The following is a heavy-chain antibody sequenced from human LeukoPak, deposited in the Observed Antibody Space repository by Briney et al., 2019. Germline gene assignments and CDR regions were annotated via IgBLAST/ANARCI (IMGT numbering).Heavy chain of an antibody. CDR1: GFTFSSYW. CDR3: ARGSDFWSVGCYYMDV. Sequence: GGSLRLSCAASGFTFSSYWMHWVRQAPGKGLVWVSRINSDGSSTSYADSVKGRFTISRDNAKNTLYLQMNSLRAEDTAVYYCARGSDFWSVGCYYMDVWGKGTTVTVSS. V-gene: IGHV3-74*01. D-gene: IGHD3-3*01. CDR2: INSDGSST. J-gene: IGHJ6*03.